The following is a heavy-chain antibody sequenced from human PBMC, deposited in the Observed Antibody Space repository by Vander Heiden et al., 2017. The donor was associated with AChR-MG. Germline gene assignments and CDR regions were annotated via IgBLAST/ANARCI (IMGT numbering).Heavy chain of an antibody. V-gene: IGHV3-21*01. CDR2: IISSSSYI. J-gene: IGHJ4*02. Sequence: EVPLVASGGGLVKPGGSLRLSCAASASPFRSYSMNGVRQGPGKGLEWVSSIISSSSYIYYGDSVKGRFTISRDNAKNSLYLQMNSLRAEDTAVYYCARGSSGWPIGVGYWGQGTLVTVSS. CDR1: ASPFRSYS. D-gene: IGHD6-19*01. CDR3: ARGSSGWPIGVGY.